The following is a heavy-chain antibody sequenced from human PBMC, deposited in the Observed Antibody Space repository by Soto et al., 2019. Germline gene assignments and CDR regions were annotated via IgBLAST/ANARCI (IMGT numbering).Heavy chain of an antibody. CDR2: ISAYNGNT. CDR1: GYTFTSYG. J-gene: IGHJ5*02. CDR3: AGVVLLLWFGETQPNWFDP. Sequence: QVQLVQSGAEVKKPGASVKVSCKASGYTFTSYGISWVLQAPGQGLEWMGWISAYNGNTNYARKLQGRVTMTTDTSTSKAYMERRSLRSDDTAVYYCAGVVLLLWFGETQPNWFDPSGQGTLVTVSS. V-gene: IGHV1-18*01. D-gene: IGHD3-10*01.